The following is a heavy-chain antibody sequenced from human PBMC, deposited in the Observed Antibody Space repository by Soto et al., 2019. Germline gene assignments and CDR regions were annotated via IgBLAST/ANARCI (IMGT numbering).Heavy chain of an antibody. J-gene: IGHJ4*02. V-gene: IGHV1-3*01. CDR3: ARDSSSWYVMGY. CDR2: INAGNGNT. D-gene: IGHD6-13*01. Sequence: ASVKVSCKASGYTFTSYAMHWLRQAPGQRLEWMGWINAGNGNTKYSQKFQGRVTITRDTSASTAYMELSSLRSEDTAVYYCARDSSSWYVMGYWGQGTLVTVSS. CDR1: GYTFTSYA.